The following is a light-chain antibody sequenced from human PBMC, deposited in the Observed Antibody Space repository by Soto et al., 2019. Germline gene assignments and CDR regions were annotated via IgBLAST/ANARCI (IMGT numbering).Light chain of an antibody. CDR3: QQRSHWPRT. Sequence: EIVLTQSPATLSLSPGERATLSCRASQSVSYSLAWYQQKPGQAPRLLIYDASNRATGISARFSGSGSGTDVTLTISSLQPEDFAIYYCQQRSHWPRTFGQGTKVEIK. CDR2: DAS. CDR1: QSVSYS. V-gene: IGKV3-11*01. J-gene: IGKJ1*01.